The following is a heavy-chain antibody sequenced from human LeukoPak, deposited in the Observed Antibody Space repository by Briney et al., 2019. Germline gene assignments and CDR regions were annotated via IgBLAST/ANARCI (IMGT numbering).Heavy chain of an antibody. Sequence: PSETPSLTCTVSGGSISSYYWSWIRQPPGKGLEWIGYIYYSGSTNYNPSLKSRVTISVDTSKNQFSLKLSSVTAADTAVYYCARELRRNWFDPWGQGTLVTVSS. J-gene: IGHJ5*02. CDR1: GGSISSYY. CDR3: ARELRRNWFDP. CDR2: IYYSGST. V-gene: IGHV4-59*01. D-gene: IGHD4-17*01.